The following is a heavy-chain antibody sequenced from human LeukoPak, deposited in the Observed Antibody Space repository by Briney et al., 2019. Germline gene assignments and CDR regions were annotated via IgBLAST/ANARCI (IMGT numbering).Heavy chain of an antibody. V-gene: IGHV3-30*02. CDR1: GFSFSNYG. CDR2: MQYDGSVE. J-gene: IGHJ4*02. CDR3: AREWQDIIDY. D-gene: IGHD2-15*01. Sequence: GGSLRLSCAASGFSFSNYGVHWVRQAPGKGLEWVTFMQYDGSVEFYADSVMGRFTISKDNSKNTVYLQMNSLRTEDTAVYYCAREWQDIIDYWGQGTLVTVSS.